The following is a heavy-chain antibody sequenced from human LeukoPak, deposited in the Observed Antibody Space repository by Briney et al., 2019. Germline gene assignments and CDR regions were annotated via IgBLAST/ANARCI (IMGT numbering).Heavy chain of an antibody. D-gene: IGHD3-22*01. J-gene: IGHJ4*02. V-gene: IGHV1-2*02. Sequence: ASVKVSCKASGYTFTGYYMHWVRQAPGQGLEWMGWINPNSGGTNYAQKFQGRVTMTRGTSISTAYMELSRLKSDDTAVYYCARVHFYDSSGYSLINPWGQGTLVTVSS. CDR1: GYTFTGYY. CDR2: INPNSGGT. CDR3: ARVHFYDSSGYSLINP.